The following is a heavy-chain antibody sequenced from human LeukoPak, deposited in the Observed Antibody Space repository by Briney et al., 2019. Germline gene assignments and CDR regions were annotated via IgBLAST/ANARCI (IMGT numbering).Heavy chain of an antibody. CDR1: EFSLNTRAMR. D-gene: IGHD1-1*01. V-gene: IGHV2-70*04. J-gene: IGHJ3*01. Sequence: GSGPALVKPTPTLTLTCTISEFSLNTRAMRVSWIRQPPGKALEWLARIDWDDDKFYSTSLKTRLTISKDTSKNQVVLTMTNMDPVDTATYYCARTGANDDAFDFWGQGTMVTVSS. CDR3: ARTGANDDAFDF. CDR2: IDWDDDK.